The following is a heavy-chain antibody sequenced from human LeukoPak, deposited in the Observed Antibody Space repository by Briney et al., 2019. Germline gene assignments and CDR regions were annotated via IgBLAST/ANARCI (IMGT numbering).Heavy chain of an antibody. J-gene: IGHJ5*02. CDR3: TRPEYSSSSVWFDP. Sequence: GGSLRLSCAASGFTFSGSAMHWVRQASGKGLEWAPRLRSKANSYATAYAASVKGRFTISRDDSKNTAYLQMNSLKTEDTAVYYCTRPEYSSSSVWFDPWGQGTLVTVSS. CDR2: LRSKANSYAT. CDR1: GFTFSGSA. V-gene: IGHV3-73*01. D-gene: IGHD6-6*01.